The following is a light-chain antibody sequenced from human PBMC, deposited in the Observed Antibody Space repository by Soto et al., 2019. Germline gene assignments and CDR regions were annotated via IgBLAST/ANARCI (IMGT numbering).Light chain of an antibody. CDR3: QQYNNWPQT. CDR1: QSVNSN. V-gene: IGKV3-15*01. Sequence: EIVMTQAPATLSVTPGERATLSCRASQSVNSNLAWYHQKPGQAPRLLIYGASTRATGIPARFSGSGSGTEFTLSISSLQSEDFAVYYCQQYNNWPQTFGQGTKVEI. J-gene: IGKJ1*01. CDR2: GAS.